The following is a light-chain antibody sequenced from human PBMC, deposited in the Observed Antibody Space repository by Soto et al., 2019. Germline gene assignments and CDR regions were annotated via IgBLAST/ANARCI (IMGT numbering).Light chain of an antibody. CDR2: GAS. Sequence: EIVLTQSPGTLSLSPGERATLSCRASQSVSSSYLAWYQQKPGQAPRLLIYGASSRATGIPDRFSGSGSGTDFSLTISILEPEDFAVYYCQQYGSSPPTFGQGTKVEI. CDR1: QSVSSSY. CDR3: QQYGSSPPT. V-gene: IGKV3-20*01. J-gene: IGKJ1*01.